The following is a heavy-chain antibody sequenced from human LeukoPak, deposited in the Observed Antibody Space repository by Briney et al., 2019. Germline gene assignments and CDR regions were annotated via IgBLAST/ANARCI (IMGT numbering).Heavy chain of an antibody. D-gene: IGHD3-9*01. CDR3: AILTGYSDDY. CDR2: SYYSGST. V-gene: IGHV4-39*07. J-gene: IGHJ4*02. CDR1: GGSISRSSYY. Sequence: SETLSLTCTVSGGSISRSSYYWGWIRQPPGKGLEWIGSSYYSGSTYYSPSLKSRVTISVDTSKNQFSLKLSSVTAADTAVYYCAILTGYSDDYWGQGTLVTVSS.